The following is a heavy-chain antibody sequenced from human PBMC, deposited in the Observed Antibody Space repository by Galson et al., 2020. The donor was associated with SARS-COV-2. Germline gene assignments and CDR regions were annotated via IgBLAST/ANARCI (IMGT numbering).Heavy chain of an antibody. CDR3: AKCVRVGNTCYYGMDV. V-gene: IGHV3-30*18. CDR1: GFPFRSSG. J-gene: IGHJ6*02. Sequence: GGSLRLSCEASGFPFRSSGIHWVRQAPGKGLEGVAVNSFAGRSKYHADYVTGRFTISKDNSKNTLYLQMNSLRTEDTAVYSCAKCVRVGNTCYYGMDVWGQGTTVTVTS. CDR2: NSFAGRSK. D-gene: IGHD1-7*01.